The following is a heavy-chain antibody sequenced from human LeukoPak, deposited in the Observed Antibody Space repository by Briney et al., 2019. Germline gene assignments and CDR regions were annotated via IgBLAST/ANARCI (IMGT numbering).Heavy chain of an antibody. Sequence: ASVKVSCKASGYTFTSYGISWVRQAPGQGLEWMGWHSAYNGHTNYAQKLQGRVTMTPDASTTTAYMELRSLRADDTAVYYCVRDRHRLYYYYYYYMDVWGKGTTVTVSS. CDR2: HSAYNGHT. D-gene: IGHD2-2*01. CDR1: GYTFTSYG. J-gene: IGHJ6*03. V-gene: IGHV1-18*01. CDR3: VRDRHRLYYYYYYYMDV.